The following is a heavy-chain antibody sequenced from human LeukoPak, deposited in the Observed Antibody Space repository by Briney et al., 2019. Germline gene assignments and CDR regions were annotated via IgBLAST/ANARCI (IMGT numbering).Heavy chain of an antibody. J-gene: IGHJ4*02. CDR3: ARDKQDYDSSGYYDY. D-gene: IGHD3-22*01. CDR1: GFTVSSNY. Sequence: GGSLRLSCAASGFTVSSNYMSWVRQAPGKGLEWVSVIYSGGSTYYADSVKGRFTISRENSKNTLYLKMNSLRAEDTAVYYCARDKQDYDSSGYYDYWGQGTLVTVSS. V-gene: IGHV3-66*01. CDR2: IYSGGST.